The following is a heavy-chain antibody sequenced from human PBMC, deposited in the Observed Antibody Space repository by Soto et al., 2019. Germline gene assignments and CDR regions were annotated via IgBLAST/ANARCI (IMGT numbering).Heavy chain of an antibody. V-gene: IGHV5-10-1*01. D-gene: IGHD4-17*01. CDR3: ASYYGDYPYYFDY. CDR2: IDPSDSYT. J-gene: IGHJ4*02. CDR1: GYSFTSYW. Sequence: PGESLKISCKGSGYSFTSYWISWVRQMPGKGLEWMGRIDPSDSYTNYSPSFQGHATISADKSISTAYLQWSSLKASDTAMYYCASYYGDYPYYFDYWGQGTLVTVSS.